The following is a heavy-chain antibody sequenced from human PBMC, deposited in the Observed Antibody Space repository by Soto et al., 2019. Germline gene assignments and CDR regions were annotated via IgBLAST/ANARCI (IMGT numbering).Heavy chain of an antibody. D-gene: IGHD1-20*01. V-gene: IGHV1-18*04. Sequence: ASVKVSCKASGYTFTSYGISWVRQAPGQWLEWMGWISAYNGNTNYAQKLQGRVTMTTDTSTSTAYMELRSLRSDDTAVYYCARSGYNWNDGARGYFDYWGQGTLVTVSS. CDR1: GYTFTSYG. CDR2: ISAYNGNT. J-gene: IGHJ4*02. CDR3: ARSGYNWNDGARGYFDY.